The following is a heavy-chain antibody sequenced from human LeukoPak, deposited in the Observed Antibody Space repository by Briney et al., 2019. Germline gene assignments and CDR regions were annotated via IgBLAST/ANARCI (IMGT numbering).Heavy chain of an antibody. D-gene: IGHD3-22*01. Sequence: GRSLRLSCAASGFTFDDYAMHWVRQAPGKGLEWVSGISWNSGSIGYADSVKGRFTISRDNAKNSLYLQMNSLRAEDTALYYCAKDISRDYYDSSGHYQGWGQGTLVTVSS. V-gene: IGHV3-9*01. CDR2: ISWNSGSI. CDR1: GFTFDDYA. CDR3: AKDISRDYYDSSGHYQG. J-gene: IGHJ4*02.